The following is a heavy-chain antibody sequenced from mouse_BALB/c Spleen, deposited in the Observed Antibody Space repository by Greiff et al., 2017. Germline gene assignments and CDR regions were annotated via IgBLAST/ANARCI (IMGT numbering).Heavy chain of an antibody. CDR2: ISYSGST. CDR3: ARSELLRLLRAMDY. J-gene: IGHJ4*01. V-gene: IGHV3-2*02. D-gene: IGHD1-2*01. CDR1: GYSITSDYA. Sequence: DVQLQESGPGLVKPSQSLSLTCTVTGYSITSDYAWNWIRQFPGNKLEWMGYISYSGSTSYNPSLKSRISITRDTSKNQFFLQLNSVTTEDTATYYCARSELLRLLRAMDYWGQGTSVTVSS.